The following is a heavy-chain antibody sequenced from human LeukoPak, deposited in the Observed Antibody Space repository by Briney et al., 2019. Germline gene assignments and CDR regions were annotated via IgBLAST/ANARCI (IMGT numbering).Heavy chain of an antibody. CDR3: ASWSRVVSAAGPGAY. V-gene: IGHV3-7*01. CDR1: GFTFSSYA. J-gene: IGHJ4*02. Sequence: GGSLRLSCAASGFTFSSYAMSWVRQAPGKGLEWVANINQDGSDKYYVDSVKGRFTISRDNAKNSLYLQMNSLRAEDTAVYYCASWSRVVSAAGPGAYWGQGTLVTVSS. CDR2: INQDGSDK. D-gene: IGHD6-13*01.